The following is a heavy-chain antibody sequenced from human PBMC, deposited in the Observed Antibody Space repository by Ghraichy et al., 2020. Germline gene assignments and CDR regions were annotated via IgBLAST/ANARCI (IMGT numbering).Heavy chain of an antibody. D-gene: IGHD6-19*01. CDR3: VRQYSRDWYAGY. CDR2: INQDSRQS. J-gene: IGHJ4*02. Sequence: GGSLRLSCAASGFTFSTYWMTWVRQAPGKGLEWVANINQDSRQSYYVDSVKGRFTISRDNAKNSLYLQMNSLRDEDTAMYYCVRQYSRDWYAGYWGQGTLVTVSS. CDR1: GFTFSTYW. V-gene: IGHV3-7*03.